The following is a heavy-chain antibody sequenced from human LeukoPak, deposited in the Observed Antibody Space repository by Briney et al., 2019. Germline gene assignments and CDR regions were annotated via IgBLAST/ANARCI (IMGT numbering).Heavy chain of an antibody. CDR1: GGSISSSNW. J-gene: IGHJ4*02. V-gene: IGHV4-4*02. D-gene: IGHD2-15*01. CDR3: ARAVMVAQWRYFDY. CDR2: IYHSGST. Sequence: SETLSLTCAVSGGSISSSNWWSWVRQPPGKGLEWIGEIYHSGSTNYNPSLKSRVTISVDKSKNQFSLKLSSVTAADTAVYYCARAVMVAQWRYFDYWGQGNLVTVSS.